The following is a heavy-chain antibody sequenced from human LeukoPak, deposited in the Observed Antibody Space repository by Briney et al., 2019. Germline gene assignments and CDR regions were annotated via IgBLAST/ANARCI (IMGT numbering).Heavy chain of an antibody. CDR2: IWYDGSNK. V-gene: IGHV3-33*08. Sequence: GGSLTLPCAASGFPLSSYGMHWVRQAPRKGLEWVAVIWYDGSNKYYADSVKGRFTISRDNSKNTLYLQMNSLRAEDAAVYYCARDPGDLEWAFYFDYWGQGTLVTVSS. CDR1: GFPLSSYG. J-gene: IGHJ4*02. CDR3: ARDPGDLEWAFYFDY. D-gene: IGHD3-3*01.